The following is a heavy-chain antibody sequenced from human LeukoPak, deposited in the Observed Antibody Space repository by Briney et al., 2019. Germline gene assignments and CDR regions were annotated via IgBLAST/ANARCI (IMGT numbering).Heavy chain of an antibody. D-gene: IGHD3-3*01. Sequence: SETLSLTCDVSGGSLTSTNWWTWVRQPPGKGLEWIGEVHLDGRTHYNPSLKSRLIMSLHLPETHISLKLTSVTAADTAVYYCAREGGFYRPLDYSGQGTLVTVSS. CDR2: VHLDGRT. CDR1: GGSLTSTNW. CDR3: AREGGFYRPLDY. J-gene: IGHJ4*02. V-gene: IGHV4-4*02.